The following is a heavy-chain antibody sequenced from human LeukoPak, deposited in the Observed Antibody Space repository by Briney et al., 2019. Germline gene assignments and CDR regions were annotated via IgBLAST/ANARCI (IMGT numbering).Heavy chain of an antibody. CDR1: GYTFTPYD. D-gene: IGHD6-19*01. V-gene: IGHV1-8*01. J-gene: IGHJ5*02. CDR2: MNPNSGNT. Sequence: GASVKVSCKASGYTFTPYDINWVRQATGQGLEWVGWMNPNSGNTGYAQKFQGRVTMTRNTSITTAYMELSSQRSEDTAVYYCARGRGSGHKENWFDPWGQGTLVTVSS. CDR3: ARGRGSGHKENWFDP.